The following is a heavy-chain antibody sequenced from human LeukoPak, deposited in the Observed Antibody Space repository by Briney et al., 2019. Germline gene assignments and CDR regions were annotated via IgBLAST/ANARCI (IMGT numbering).Heavy chain of an antibody. Sequence: PGGSLRLSCAASGFTFSSYAMNWVRQAPGKGLEWVSVISGSGGSKYYADSVKGRFTISRDNSKNTLYLQMNSLRAEDTAVYYCAKGRELLPDAFDIWGQGTMVTVSS. D-gene: IGHD1-26*01. CDR1: GFTFSSYA. V-gene: IGHV3-23*01. J-gene: IGHJ3*02. CDR3: AKGRELLPDAFDI. CDR2: ISGSGGSK.